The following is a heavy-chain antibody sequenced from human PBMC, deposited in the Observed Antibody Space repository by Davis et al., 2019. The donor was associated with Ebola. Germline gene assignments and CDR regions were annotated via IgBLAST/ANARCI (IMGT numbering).Heavy chain of an antibody. CDR1: GFTVNTRY. CDR2: IYNGGYI. V-gene: IGHV3-66*04. Sequence: GESLKISCAGSGFTVNTRYMTWVRQAPGKGLEWVAVIYNGGYIHYADAVKGRFIVSRDNSMNTLFLQMTSLRGDDTAVYYCARRPDYNSNDFWGQGIVVTVSS. J-gene: IGHJ4*02. CDR3: ARRPDYNSNDF. D-gene: IGHD2/OR15-2a*01.